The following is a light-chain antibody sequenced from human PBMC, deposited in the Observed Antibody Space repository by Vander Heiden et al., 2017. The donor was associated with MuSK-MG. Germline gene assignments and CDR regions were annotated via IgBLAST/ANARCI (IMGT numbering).Light chain of an antibody. CDR1: QSIGSY. CDR2: SAS. Sequence: DIQMTQSPSSLSASVGGRVTITCRASQSIGSYLNWYRQKPGKAPKLLIYSASSLQSGVPSTFSGSGSGTDFTLTISSLQPEDFATYYCQQSDSSPWTFGQGTKVDI. J-gene: IGKJ1*01. CDR3: QQSDSSPWT. V-gene: IGKV1-39*01.